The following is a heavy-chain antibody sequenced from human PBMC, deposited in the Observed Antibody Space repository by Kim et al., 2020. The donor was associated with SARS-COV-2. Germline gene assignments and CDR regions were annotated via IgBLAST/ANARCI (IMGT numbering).Heavy chain of an antibody. V-gene: IGHV3-53*01. CDR2: IYSGGST. CDR3: ARELVVPAAIEYYYYGMDV. D-gene: IGHD2-2*01. Sequence: GGSLRLSCAASGFTVSSNYMSWVRQAPGKGLEWVSVIYSGGSTYYADSVKGRFNISRDNSKNTLYLQMNSLRAEDTAVYYCARELVVPAAIEYYYYGMDVWGQGTTVTVSS. CDR1: GFTVSSNY. J-gene: IGHJ6*02.